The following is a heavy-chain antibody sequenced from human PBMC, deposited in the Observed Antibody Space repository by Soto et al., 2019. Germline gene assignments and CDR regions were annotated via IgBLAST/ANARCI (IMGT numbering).Heavy chain of an antibody. J-gene: IGHJ5*01. V-gene: IGHV6-1*01. CDR1: GDSVFSNSAT. Sequence: QVQLQQSGPGLVKPSQTLSLTCAISGDSVFSNSATGAWIRQSPSRGLEWLGRTYYRSKWYNDYAVSVKSRITINPDTSNNQLSLQLNSVTPDDTAVYYCARLIGNSWLDSWGQGTLVTVSS. D-gene: IGHD2-8*01. CDR2: TYYRSKWYN. CDR3: ARLIGNSWLDS.